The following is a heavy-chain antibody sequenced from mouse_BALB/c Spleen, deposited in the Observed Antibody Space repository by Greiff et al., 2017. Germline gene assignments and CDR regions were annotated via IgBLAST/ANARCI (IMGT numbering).Heavy chain of an antibody. D-gene: IGHD1-1*01. CDR2: ISYSGST. J-gene: IGHJ2*01. V-gene: IGHV3-2*02. CDR1: GYSITSDYA. Sequence: EVQLVESGPGLVKPSQSLSLTCTVTGYSITSDYAWNWIRQFPGNKLEWMGYISYSGSTSYNPSLKSRISITRDTSKNQFFLQLNSVTTEDTATYYCASAGSSPYYFDYWGQGTTLTVSS. CDR3: ASAGSSPYYFDY.